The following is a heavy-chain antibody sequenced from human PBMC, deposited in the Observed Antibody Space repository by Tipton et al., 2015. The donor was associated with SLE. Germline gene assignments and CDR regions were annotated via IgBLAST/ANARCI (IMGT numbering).Heavy chain of an antibody. J-gene: IGHJ4*02. CDR1: GFTFSSYA. CDR3: ARVLPVRAVDY. V-gene: IGHV3-64*01. D-gene: IGHD1-26*01. Sequence: SLRLSCAASGFTFSSYAMHWVRQAPGKGLEYVSAISRNGGSTYYANSVKGRFTISRDNSKNTLYLQMGSLRAEDMAVYYCARVLPVRAVDYWGQGTLVTVSS. CDR2: ISRNGGST.